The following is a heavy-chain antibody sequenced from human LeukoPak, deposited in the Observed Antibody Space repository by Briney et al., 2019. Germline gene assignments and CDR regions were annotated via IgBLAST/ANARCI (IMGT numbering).Heavy chain of an antibody. J-gene: IGHJ4*02. CDR3: ARHPYSGSYHFDY. D-gene: IGHD1-26*01. CDR1: GYIXTGYY. V-gene: IGHV1-2*02. Sequence: GASVKVSCKASGYIXTGYYMHWVRQAPGQGLEWMGWINPISGGTNSAQKFQGRVTMTRDTSISTAYMELSRLTSDDTAVYYCARHPYSGSYHFDYWGQGTLVTVSS. CDR2: INPISGGT.